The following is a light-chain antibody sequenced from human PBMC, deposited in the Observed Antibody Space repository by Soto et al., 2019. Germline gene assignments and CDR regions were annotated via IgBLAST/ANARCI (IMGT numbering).Light chain of an antibody. CDR3: QSYDSSMRGSL. CDR1: SSNIGAGYD. Sequence: QSVLTQPPSVSAAPGQRVTISCTGSSSNIGAGYDVHWYQHLPGTAPKLLIYANRGRPSGVPDRFSGSKSDTSASLGITGVQDEDEADYYCQSYDSSMRGSLFGGGTKLTVL. V-gene: IGLV1-40*01. CDR2: ANR. J-gene: IGLJ2*01.